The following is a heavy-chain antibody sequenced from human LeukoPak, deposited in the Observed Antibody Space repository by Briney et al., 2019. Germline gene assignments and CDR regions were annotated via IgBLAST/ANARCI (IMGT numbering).Heavy chain of an antibody. D-gene: IGHD4-11*01. J-gene: IGHJ4*02. CDR1: GFTFSDYY. Sequence: SGGSLRLSCAASGFTFSDYYMSWIRQAPGKGLEWVSYISSSGSTIYYADSVKGRFTISRDNAKNSLYLQMNSLRAEDAAVYYCARFTDGTVHLDYWGQGTLVTVSS. CDR2: ISSSGSTI. V-gene: IGHV3-11*01. CDR3: ARFTDGTVHLDY.